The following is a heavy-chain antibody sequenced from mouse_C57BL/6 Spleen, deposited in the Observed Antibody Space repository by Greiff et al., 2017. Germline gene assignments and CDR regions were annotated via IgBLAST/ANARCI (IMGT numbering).Heavy chain of an antibody. CDR2: IDPSDSET. J-gene: IGHJ4*01. CDR3: ARYYYSNYHAMDY. Sequence: VQLQQPGAELVRPGSSVKLSCKASGYTFTSYWMHWVKQRPIQGLEWIGNIDPSDSETHYNQKFKDKDTLTVDKSSSTAYMQLSSLTSEDSAVYYCARYYYSNYHAMDYWGQGTSVTVSS. V-gene: IGHV1-52*01. CDR1: GYTFTSYW. D-gene: IGHD2-5*01.